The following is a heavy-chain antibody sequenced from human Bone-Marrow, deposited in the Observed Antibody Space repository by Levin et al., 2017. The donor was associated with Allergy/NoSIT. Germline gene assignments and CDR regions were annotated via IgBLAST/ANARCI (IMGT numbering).Heavy chain of an antibody. J-gene: IGHJ5*02. D-gene: IGHD3-10*01. CDR2: INPNSGGT. V-gene: IGHV1-2*06. CDR1: GYTFTGYY. Sequence: ASVKVSCKASGYTFTGYYMHWVRQAPGQGLEWMGRINPNSGGTNYAQKFQGRVTMTRDTSISTAYMELSRLRSDDTAVYYCAIDFGSRSGNWFDPWGQGTLVTVSS. CDR3: AIDFGSRSGNWFDP.